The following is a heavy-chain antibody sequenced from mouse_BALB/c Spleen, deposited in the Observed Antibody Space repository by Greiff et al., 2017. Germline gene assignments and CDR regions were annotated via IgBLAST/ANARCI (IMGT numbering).Heavy chain of an antibody. J-gene: IGHJ3*01. CDR2: IDPENGNT. D-gene: IGHD2-4*01. CDR1: GFNIKDYY. Sequence: VQLQQSGAELVRPGALVKLSCKASGFNIKDYYMNWVKQRPEQGLEWIGWIDPENGNTIYDPKFQGKASITADTSSNTAYLQLSSLTSEDTAVYYCASDYGWFAYWGQGTLVTVSA. V-gene: IGHV14-1*02. CDR3: ASDYGWFAY.